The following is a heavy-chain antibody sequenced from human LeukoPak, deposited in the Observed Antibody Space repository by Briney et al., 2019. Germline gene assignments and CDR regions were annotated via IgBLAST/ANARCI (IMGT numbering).Heavy chain of an antibody. CDR1: RFTFSSYG. J-gene: IGHJ4*02. Sequence: GGTLRLSCAASRFTFSSYGMSWVRQAPGKGLEWVSASSGGGTYYADSVKGRFTISRDNAKNSLYLQMNSLRAEDTALYYCARVSGSGWSQYYFDYWGQGTLVTVSS. D-gene: IGHD6-19*01. CDR3: ARVSGSGWSQYYFDY. V-gene: IGHV3-21*04. CDR2: SSGGGT.